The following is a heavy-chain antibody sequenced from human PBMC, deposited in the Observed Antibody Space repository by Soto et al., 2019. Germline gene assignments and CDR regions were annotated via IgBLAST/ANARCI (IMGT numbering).Heavy chain of an antibody. D-gene: IGHD2-2*01. Sequence: PSETLSLTCTVSGGSIRSYYWSWIRQPPGKGLEWIGYIYYSGSTNYNPSLKSRVTISVDTSKNQFSLKLSSVTAADTAVYYCARYIPGVRYYGMDVWGQGTTVTVSS. CDR1: GGSIRSYY. J-gene: IGHJ6*02. CDR2: IYYSGST. V-gene: IGHV4-59*01. CDR3: ARYIPGVRYYGMDV.